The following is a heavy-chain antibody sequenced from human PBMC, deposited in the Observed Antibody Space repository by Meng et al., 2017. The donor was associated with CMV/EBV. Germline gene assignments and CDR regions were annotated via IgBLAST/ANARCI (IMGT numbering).Heavy chain of an antibody. Sequence: LTCTVSGGSISSYYWSWLRQPAGKGLEWIGRIYTSGRTNYNPSLKSRVTMSVDTSKNQFSLKLSSVTAADTAVYYCARSWTAYYFDYWGQGTPVTVSS. J-gene: IGHJ4*02. CDR3: ARSWTAYYFDY. CDR2: IYTSGRT. D-gene: IGHD1-1*01. V-gene: IGHV4-4*07. CDR1: GGSISSYY.